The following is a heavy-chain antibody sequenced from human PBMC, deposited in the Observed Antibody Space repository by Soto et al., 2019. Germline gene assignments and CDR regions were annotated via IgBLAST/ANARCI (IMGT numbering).Heavy chain of an antibody. CDR3: AKSRTYYYDSSGSRGWFDP. Sequence: GGSLRLSCAASGFTFSSYAMHWVRQAPGKGLEYVSAISSNGGSTYYADSVKGRFTISRDNSKNTLYLQMNSLRAEDTAVYYCAKSRTYYYDSSGSRGWFDPWGQGTLVTVSS. J-gene: IGHJ5*02. V-gene: IGHV3-64D*06. CDR1: GFTFSSYA. CDR2: ISSNGGST. D-gene: IGHD3-22*01.